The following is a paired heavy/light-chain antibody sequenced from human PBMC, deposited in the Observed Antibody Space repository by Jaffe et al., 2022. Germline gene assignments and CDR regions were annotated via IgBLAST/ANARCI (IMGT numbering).Light chain of an antibody. Sequence: DIVMTQSPDSLAVSLGERATVNCKSSQSLLSTSNYRNYLAWHQQKPGQPPKLLISWASTRESGVPDRFSGSGSGTDFTLTITGLQAEDVAVYYCQQYYDAPITFGQGTRLEIK. V-gene: IGKV4-1*01. J-gene: IGKJ5*01. CDR2: WAS. CDR3: QQYYDAPIT. CDR1: QSLLSTSNYRNY.
Heavy chain of an antibody. CDR2: MHLIDSHT. J-gene: IGHJ4*02. CDR1: GYSFTNSW. V-gene: IGHV5-51*03. Sequence: EVQLVQSGAEVKKPGESLKISCKGSGYSFTNSWIAWVRQMPGKGLEWMAIMHLIDSHTTYSPSFQGQVTMSADKSISTAYLQWSSLKASDTAMYYCAGVSGFLFDYWGQGTLVTVSS. CDR3: AGVSGFLFDY. D-gene: IGHD3-22*01.